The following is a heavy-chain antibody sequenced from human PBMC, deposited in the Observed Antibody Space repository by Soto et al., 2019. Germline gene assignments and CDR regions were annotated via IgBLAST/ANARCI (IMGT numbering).Heavy chain of an antibody. V-gene: IGHV5-51*01. Sequence: GESLKISCKGSGYIFTDHCIVWVRQMAGKGLEWVGIICPGYSNIIYSPSVQGQVTISADMSISTAYLQWSSLKASDTAIYYCARQAAAGKYYYAMDVWGQGTTVTVSS. D-gene: IGHD6-13*01. CDR1: GYIFTDHC. J-gene: IGHJ6*02. CDR3: ARQAAAGKYYYAMDV. CDR2: ICPGYSNI.